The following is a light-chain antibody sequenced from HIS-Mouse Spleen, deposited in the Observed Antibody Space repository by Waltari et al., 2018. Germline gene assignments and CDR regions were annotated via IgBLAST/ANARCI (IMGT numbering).Light chain of an antibody. V-gene: IGLV2-14*01. CDR3: SSYTSSSTYV. CDR1: SSDVGGYNY. CDR2: EVS. J-gene: IGLJ1*01. Sequence: QSALTQPASVSGSPGQSITLSCTGTSSDVGGYNYVSWYQQHPGKAPKLMIYEVSKRHSGVSNRFSGSKSGNTASLTISGLQAEDEADYYCSSYTSSSTYVFGTGTKVTVL.